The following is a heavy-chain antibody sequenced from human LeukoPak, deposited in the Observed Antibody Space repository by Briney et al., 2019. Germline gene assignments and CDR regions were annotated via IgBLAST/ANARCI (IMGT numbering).Heavy chain of an antibody. CDR3: ARCAGGWGAFDI. D-gene: IGHD3-10*02. CDR1: GFTFSSYA. J-gene: IGHJ3*02. V-gene: IGHV3-23*01. Sequence: GGSLRLSCAASGFTFSSYAMSWVRQAPGKGLEWVSAISGSGGSTYYADSVKGRFTISRDNSQNTLYLQMISLGAEDTAIYYCARCAGGWGAFDIWGQGTMVTVSS. CDR2: ISGSGGST.